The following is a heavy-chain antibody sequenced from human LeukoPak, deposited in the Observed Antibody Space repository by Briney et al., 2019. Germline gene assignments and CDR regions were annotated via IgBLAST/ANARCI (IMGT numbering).Heavy chain of an antibody. Sequence: GGSLRLSCAPPGFTFSTYWMSWVRQAPGKGLEWVANIKQDGSEKYYVDSVKGRFTISRDNAKNSLYLQMNSLRAEDTAVYYCARGEFRSSSPNYWGQGTLVTVSS. J-gene: IGHJ4*02. CDR1: GFTFSTYW. V-gene: IGHV3-7*01. D-gene: IGHD6-13*01. CDR2: IKQDGSEK. CDR3: ARGEFRSSSPNY.